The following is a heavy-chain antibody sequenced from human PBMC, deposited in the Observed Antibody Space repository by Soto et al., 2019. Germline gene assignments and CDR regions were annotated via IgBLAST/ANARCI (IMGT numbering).Heavy chain of an antibody. V-gene: IGHV1-24*01. CDR2: FDPEDGET. CDR1: GYTLTELS. J-gene: IGHJ4*02. Sequence: ASVKVSCKVSGYTLTELSMHWVRQAPGKGLEWIGGFDPEDGETIYAQKFQGRVTMTEDTSTDAAYMELSSLRSEDTAVYYCATAGAGYIEGSGSYYTPLYYFDYWGQGTLVTVSS. CDR3: ATAGAGYIEGSGSYYTPLYYFDY. D-gene: IGHD3-10*01.